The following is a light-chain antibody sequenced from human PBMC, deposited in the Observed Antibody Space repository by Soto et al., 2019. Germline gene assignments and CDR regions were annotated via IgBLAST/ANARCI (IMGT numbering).Light chain of an antibody. CDR1: SGHSTYA. V-gene: IGLV4-69*01. J-gene: IGLJ2*01. Sequence: QSVLTQSPSASASLGASVKITCTLSSGHSTYAIAWHQQQPEKGPRYLMKLNSDGRHSKGDGIPDRFSGSSSGAERYLTISSLQSEDEADYYCQTWGTRIHVFGGGTKLTVL. CDR3: QTWGTRIHV. CDR2: LNSDGRH.